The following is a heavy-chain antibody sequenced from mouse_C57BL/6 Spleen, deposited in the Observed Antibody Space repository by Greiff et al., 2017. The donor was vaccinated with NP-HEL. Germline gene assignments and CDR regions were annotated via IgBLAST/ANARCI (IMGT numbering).Heavy chain of an antibody. Sequence: EVQVVESGPGLVKPSQSLSLTCSVTGYSITSGYYWNWIRQLPGNQLEWMGYISYDGSNNYNPSLKNRISITRDTSKNQFFLKLNSVTTEDTATDYCARGYYGYDGYFDVWGTGTTVTVSS. CDR2: ISYDGSN. V-gene: IGHV3-6*01. J-gene: IGHJ1*03. CDR3: ARGYYGYDGYFDV. CDR1: GYSITSGYY. D-gene: IGHD2-2*01.